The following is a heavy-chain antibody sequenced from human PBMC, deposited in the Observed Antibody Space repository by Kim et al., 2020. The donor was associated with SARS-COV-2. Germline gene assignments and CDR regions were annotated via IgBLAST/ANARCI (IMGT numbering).Heavy chain of an antibody. CDR1: GFTFSSYW. CDR2: IKEDGSEK. CDR3: VRMYSSSWYTTAGDYFDY. Sequence: GGSLRLSCAASGFTFSSYWMSWVRQAPGKGLEWVANIKEDGSEKYYVDSVKGRFTISRDNAKNSLYLQMNSLRVEDTAVYYCVRMYSSSWYTTAGDYFDYWGQGTLVTVSS. D-gene: IGHD6-13*01. V-gene: IGHV3-7*03. J-gene: IGHJ4*02.